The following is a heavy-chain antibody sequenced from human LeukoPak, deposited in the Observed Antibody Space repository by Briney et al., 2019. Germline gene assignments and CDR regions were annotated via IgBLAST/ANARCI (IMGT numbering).Heavy chain of an antibody. CDR1: AFTFGDYA. Sequence: GGSLRLSCATSAFTFGDYAMSWVRQAPGKGLEWVGFIRSKAYDGATQYAASVKGRFTISRDNSKSIAYLQMNSLKSDDTAVYYCTRLTAEGTWVFDSWGQGTLVTVSS. CDR3: TRLTAEGTWVFDS. CDR2: IRSKAYDGAT. V-gene: IGHV3-49*04. J-gene: IGHJ4*02. D-gene: IGHD2-21*02.